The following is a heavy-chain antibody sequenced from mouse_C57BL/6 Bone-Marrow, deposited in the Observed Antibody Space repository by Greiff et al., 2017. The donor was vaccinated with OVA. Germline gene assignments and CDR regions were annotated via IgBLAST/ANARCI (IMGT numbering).Heavy chain of an antibody. J-gene: IGHJ2*01. Sequence: QVQLQQSGAELVRPGASVKLSCKASGYTFTDYYINWVKQRPGQGLEWIARIYPGSGNTYYNEKFKGKATLTAEKSSSTAYMQLSSLTSEDSAVYFCARWSFFDYWGQGTTLTVSS. CDR3: ARWSFFDY. CDR1: GYTFTDYY. V-gene: IGHV1-76*01. CDR2: IYPGSGNT.